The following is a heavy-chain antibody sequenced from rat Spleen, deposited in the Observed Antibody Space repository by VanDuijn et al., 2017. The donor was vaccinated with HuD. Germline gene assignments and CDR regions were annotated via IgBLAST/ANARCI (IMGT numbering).Heavy chain of an antibody. CDR3: TTEGLRKKDYSSYTPYYYVMDA. V-gene: IGHV5-20*01. D-gene: IGHD1-2*01. J-gene: IGHJ4*01. CDR2: ISYDGGST. CDR1: GFTFSDYY. Sequence: EVQLVESDGGLVQPGRSLKLSCAASGFTFSDYYMAWVRQAPTKGLEWVATISYDGGSTYYRDSVKGRFTISRDNAKSSLYLQMDSLRSEDTATYYCTTEGLRKKDYSSYTPYYYVMDAWGQGASVTVSS.